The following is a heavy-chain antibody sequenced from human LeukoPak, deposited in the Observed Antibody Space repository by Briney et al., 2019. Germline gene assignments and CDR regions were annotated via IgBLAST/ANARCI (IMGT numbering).Heavy chain of an antibody. V-gene: IGHV1-2*02. J-gene: IGHJ3*02. CDR3: ATSTITGLSIDAFDI. CDR1: GYTLTGYY. Sequence: ASVKVSCKASGYTLTGYYMHWVRQAPGQGLEWMGWINPNSGGTNYAQKFQGRVTMTEDTSTDTAYMELSSLRSEDTAVYYCATSTITGLSIDAFDIWGQGTMVTVSS. CDR2: INPNSGGT. D-gene: IGHD2-21*01.